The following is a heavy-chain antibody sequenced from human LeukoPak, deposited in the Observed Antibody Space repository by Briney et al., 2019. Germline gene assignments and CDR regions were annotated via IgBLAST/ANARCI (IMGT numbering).Heavy chain of an antibody. CDR2: IWYDGSKR. CDR3: AEVGSGWYGY. CDR1: GFTFRSYG. D-gene: IGHD6-19*01. J-gene: IGHJ4*02. V-gene: IGHV3-33*01. Sequence: GRSLRLSCAASGFTFRSYGLHWVRQPPGKGLEWVAVIWYDGSKRFYAESVKGRFTISRDSSQNTLYLQMNSLRAEDTAVYYCAEVGSGWYGYWGQGTLVTVSS.